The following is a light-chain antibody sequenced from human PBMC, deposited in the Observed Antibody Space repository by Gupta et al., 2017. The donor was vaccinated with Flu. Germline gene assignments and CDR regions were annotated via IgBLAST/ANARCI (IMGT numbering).Light chain of an antibody. Sequence: TARITCGGDKIGSDSVHCYTQKQGQAPVVVVYDVSDRPSGVPERFSDSKSGNTATLTMSRVEAGDEAAYYCKVWYYKSDYPLSVFGTGTKVTVL. J-gene: IGLJ1*01. CDR3: KVWYYKSDYPLSV. CDR2: DVS. CDR1: KIGSDS. V-gene: IGLV3-21*02.